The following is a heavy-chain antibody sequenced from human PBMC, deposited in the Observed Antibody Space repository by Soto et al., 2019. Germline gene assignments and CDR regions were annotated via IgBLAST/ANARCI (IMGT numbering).Heavy chain of an antibody. D-gene: IGHD5-12*01. Sequence: GGSLRLSCAASGFTFSSYGMHWVRQAPGKGLEWVAVISYDGSNKYYADSVKGRFTISRDNSKNTLYLQMNSLRAEDTAVYYCAKDHGYDEEAFDIWGQGTMVTVSS. CDR3: AKDHGYDEEAFDI. V-gene: IGHV3-30*18. CDR2: ISYDGSNK. CDR1: GFTFSSYG. J-gene: IGHJ3*02.